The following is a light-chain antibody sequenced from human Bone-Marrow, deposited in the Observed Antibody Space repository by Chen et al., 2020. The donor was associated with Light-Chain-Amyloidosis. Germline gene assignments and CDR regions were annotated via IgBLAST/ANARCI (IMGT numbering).Light chain of an antibody. CDR2: DAS. CDR1: QCVGSY. CDR3: QQRDNWPPA. J-gene: IGKJ3*01. Sequence: VLTQSPATLSLSPGDRSTLSCMASQCVGSYFAWYQQKTGQAPRLLIDDASNRATDIPVRFSGRGAGTEFNLTISSLEPEDSATYYCQQRDNWPPAFGPGTKVEIK. V-gene: IGKV3-11*01.